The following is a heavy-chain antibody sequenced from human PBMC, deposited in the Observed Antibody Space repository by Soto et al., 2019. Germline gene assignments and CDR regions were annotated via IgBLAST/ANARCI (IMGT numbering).Heavy chain of an antibody. CDR2: IWYDGSNK. J-gene: IGHJ6*02. Sequence: QVQLVESGGGVVQPGRYLRLSCAASGFTFSSYGMHWVRQAPGKGLEWVAVIWYDGSNKYYADSVKGRFTISRDNSKNTLYLQMNSLRAEDTAVYYCARYMYYAAFSMDVWGQGTTVTVSS. V-gene: IGHV3-33*01. CDR3: ARYMYYAAFSMDV. CDR1: GFTFSSYG. D-gene: IGHD2-2*01.